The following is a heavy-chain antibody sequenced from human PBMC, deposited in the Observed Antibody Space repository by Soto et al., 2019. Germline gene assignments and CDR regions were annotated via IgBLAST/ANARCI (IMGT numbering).Heavy chain of an antibody. Sequence: PGGSLRLSCAASGFTFSTFDMTWVRQAPGKGLEWVPIIRGTDGSTYYADSMKGRFTISKDNSKNTLYLQMNSLRAEDTAVYYCAHRNYYESRGYYYYFDYWGQGTLVTV. CDR3: AHRNYYESRGYYYYFDY. J-gene: IGHJ4*02. CDR2: IRGTDGST. D-gene: IGHD3-22*01. CDR1: GFTFSTFD. V-gene: IGHV3-23*01.